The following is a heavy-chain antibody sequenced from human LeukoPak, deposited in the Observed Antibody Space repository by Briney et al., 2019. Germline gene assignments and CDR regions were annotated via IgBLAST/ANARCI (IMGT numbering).Heavy chain of an antibody. CDR3: ARVYISSSYFDY. V-gene: IGHV3-74*01. CDR1: GFTLNKYW. J-gene: IGHJ4*02. Sequence: GGSLRLSCVASGFTLNKYWMHWVRQAPGKGLVWVSRMNIVGTSTSYADSVKGRFTISRDDARNKVYLQMNSLRVEDTAVYYCARVYISSSYFDYWGQGTLVTVSS. D-gene: IGHD6-6*01. CDR2: MNIVGTST.